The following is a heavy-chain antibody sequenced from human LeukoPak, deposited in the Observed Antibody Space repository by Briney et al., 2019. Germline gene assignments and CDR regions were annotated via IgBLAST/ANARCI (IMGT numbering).Heavy chain of an antibody. CDR3: ASIYSYFDY. Sequence: GRSLRLSCAASGFTFDDYAMHWVRQAPGKGLEWVSGISWNSGSIGYADSVKGRFTISRDNAKNSLYLQMNSLRAEDTAVYYCASIYSYFDYWGQGTLVTVSS. V-gene: IGHV3-9*01. CDR2: ISWNSGSI. CDR1: GFTFDDYA. J-gene: IGHJ4*02. D-gene: IGHD2-21*01.